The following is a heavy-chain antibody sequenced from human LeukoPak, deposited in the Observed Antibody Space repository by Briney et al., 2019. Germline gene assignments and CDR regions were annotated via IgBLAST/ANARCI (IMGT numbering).Heavy chain of an antibody. Sequence: PGGSLRLSCAASGFTFSSYSMNWVRQAPGKGLEWVSSISSSSSYIYYADSVKGRFTISRDNAKNSLYLQMNSLRAEDTAVYYCARRFGGVISDAFDIWGQGTMVTVSS. D-gene: IGHD3-16*01. CDR1: GFTFSSYS. J-gene: IGHJ3*02. V-gene: IGHV3-21*01. CDR2: ISSSSSYI. CDR3: ARRFGGVISDAFDI.